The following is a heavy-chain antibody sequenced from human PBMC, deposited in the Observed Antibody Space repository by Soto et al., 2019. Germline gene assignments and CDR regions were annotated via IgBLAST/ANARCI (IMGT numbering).Heavy chain of an antibody. CDR1: GFTFSSYE. CDR3: AGGYGSGSYFYHDMDV. CDR2: ISSSGSSI. J-gene: IGHJ6*02. V-gene: IGHV3-48*03. D-gene: IGHD3-10*01. Sequence: PGGSLRLSCAASGFTFSSYEMNWVRQAPGKGLEWVSYISSSGSSIYYADSVRGRFTISRDNAKNSLHLQMNSLRAEDTAVYYCAGGYGSGSYFYHDMDVWGQGTTVTVSS.